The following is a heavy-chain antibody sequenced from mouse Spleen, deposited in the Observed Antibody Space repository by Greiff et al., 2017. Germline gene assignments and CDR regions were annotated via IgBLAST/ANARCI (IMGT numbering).Heavy chain of an antibody. CDR3: ARRGLLEVYYAMDY. D-gene: IGHD2-3*01. V-gene: IGHV1-69*01. J-gene: IGHJ4*01. Sequence: QVQLQQPGAELVMPGASVKLSCKASGYTFTSYWMHWVKQRPGQGLEWIGEIDPSDSYTNYNQKFKGKATLTVDKSSSTAYMQLSSLTSEDSAVYYCARRGLLEVYYAMDYWGQGTSVTVSS. CDR2: IDPSDSYT. CDR1: GYTFTSYW.